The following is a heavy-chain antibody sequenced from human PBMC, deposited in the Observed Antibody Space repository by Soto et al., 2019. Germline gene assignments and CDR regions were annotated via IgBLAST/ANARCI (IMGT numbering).Heavy chain of an antibody. Sequence: QVQLVQSGAEVKKPGSSVKVSCKASGGTFSSYAISWVRQAPGQGLEWMGGIIPISGTANYAQKFQGRVTITADESTSTASMELRSLRSEDTAVYYCARSQGSSTSLEIYYYYYYGMDVWGQGTTVTVSS. CDR3: ARSQGSSTSLEIYYYYYYGMDV. D-gene: IGHD2-2*01. V-gene: IGHV1-69*01. CDR2: IIPISGTA. CDR1: GGTFSSYA. J-gene: IGHJ6*02.